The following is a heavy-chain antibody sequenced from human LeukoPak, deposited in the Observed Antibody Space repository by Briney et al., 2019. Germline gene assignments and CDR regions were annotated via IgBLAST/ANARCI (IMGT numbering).Heavy chain of an antibody. J-gene: IGHJ4*02. CDR1: GYPFIGYY. V-gene: IGHV1-2*02. D-gene: IGHD5-12*01. CDR3: AREFKIRYSGYDFWETPVDY. Sequence: ASVKVSCKASGYPFIGYYMHWVRQAPGQGLEWMGWINSDSGGTKYAQSFQGRVTMTRHTSIRTDYMELSRLRSDDTAVYYCAREFKIRYSGYDFWETPVDYWGQGTLVTVSS. CDR2: INSDSGGT.